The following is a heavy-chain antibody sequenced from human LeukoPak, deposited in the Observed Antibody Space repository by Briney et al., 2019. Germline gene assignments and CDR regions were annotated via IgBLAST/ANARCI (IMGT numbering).Heavy chain of an antibody. CDR2: ISGSGSTI. J-gene: IGHJ4*02. CDR1: GFTFSSYE. CDR3: ARDRGYCTDGVCFILDY. D-gene: IGHD2-8*01. Sequence: GGSLRLSCAASGFTFSSYEMNWVRQAPGKGLEWVSYISGSGSTIYYADSVQGRFTISRDNAKNSLYLQMNSLRAEDTAVYYCARDRGYCTDGVCFILDYWGQGTLVTVSS. V-gene: IGHV3-48*03.